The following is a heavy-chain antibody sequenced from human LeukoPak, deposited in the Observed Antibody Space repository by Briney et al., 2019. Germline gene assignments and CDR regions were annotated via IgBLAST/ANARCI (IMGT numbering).Heavy chain of an antibody. CDR2: IIPIFGTA. Sequence: GASVKVSCKASGGTFSSYAISWVRQAPGQGLEWMGGIIPIFGTANYAQKFQGRVTITADKSTSTAYMELSSLRSEDTAVYYCARDLWYSSSSRWFDPWGQGTLVTVSS. J-gene: IGHJ5*02. CDR3: ARDLWYSSSSRWFDP. D-gene: IGHD6-6*01. CDR1: GGTFSSYA. V-gene: IGHV1-69*06.